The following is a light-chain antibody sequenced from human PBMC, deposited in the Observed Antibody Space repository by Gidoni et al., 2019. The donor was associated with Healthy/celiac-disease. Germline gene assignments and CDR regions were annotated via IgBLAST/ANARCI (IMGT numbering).Light chain of an antibody. CDR1: QSISYC. V-gene: IGKV1-5*03. CDR3: QQYNYFPRT. CDR2: KAS. Sequence: DIQMTQSPSTLSASVGDRVTITCRASQSISYCLAWYQQKPGKAPKVLIYKASSLESRVPSRFSGSGSGTEFTLTISSLQPDDFATYYCQQYNYFPRTFXXXTKLEIK. J-gene: IGKJ2*01.